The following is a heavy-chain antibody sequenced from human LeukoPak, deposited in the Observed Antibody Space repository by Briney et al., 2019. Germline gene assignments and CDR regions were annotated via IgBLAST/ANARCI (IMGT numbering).Heavy chain of an antibody. V-gene: IGHV4-34*01. J-gene: IGHJ5*02. Sequence: PSETLSLTCTVSGGSISNYYWSWIRQPPGKGLEWIGEINPRGSTIYNPSLKSRVTISVDTSKNQFSLNLSSVTAADTAVYYCAREPGYCSGGSCYGGWFDPWGQGTLVTVSS. CDR1: GGSISNYY. CDR3: AREPGYCSGGSCYGGWFDP. D-gene: IGHD2-15*01. CDR2: INPRGST.